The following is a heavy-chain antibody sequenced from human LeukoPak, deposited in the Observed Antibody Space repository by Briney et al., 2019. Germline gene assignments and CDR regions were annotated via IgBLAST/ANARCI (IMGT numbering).Heavy chain of an antibody. J-gene: IGHJ4*02. CDR2: IYPSGTT. CDR3: ARLRSSWLRYYFDY. Sequence: PSETLSLTCTVSGGSINSGTYYWSWIRQPAGKGLEWIGRIYPSGTTNYNPSLKSRVTISVDTSKNQFSLKLSSVTAADTAVYYCARLRSSWLRYYFDYWGQGTLVTVSS. CDR1: GGSINSGTYY. V-gene: IGHV4-61*02. D-gene: IGHD6-13*01.